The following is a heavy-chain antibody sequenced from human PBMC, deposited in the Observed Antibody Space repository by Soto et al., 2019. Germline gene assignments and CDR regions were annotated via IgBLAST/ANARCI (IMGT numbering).Heavy chain of an antibody. V-gene: IGHV3-23*01. CDR1: GFTFSSYA. Sequence: GGSLRLSCAASGFTFSSYAMSWVRQAPGKGLEWVSAISGSGGGTYYADSVKGRFTISRDNSKNTLYLQMNSLRAEDTAVYYCAKVRDKYSSGWYYFDYWGQGTLVTVSS. D-gene: IGHD6-19*01. CDR2: ISGSGGGT. J-gene: IGHJ4*02. CDR3: AKVRDKYSSGWYYFDY.